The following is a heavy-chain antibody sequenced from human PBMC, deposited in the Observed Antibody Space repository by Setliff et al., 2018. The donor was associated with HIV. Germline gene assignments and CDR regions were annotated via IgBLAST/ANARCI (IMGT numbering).Heavy chain of an antibody. J-gene: IGHJ4*02. V-gene: IGHV3-9*01. CDR3: ARAGHFDWLLPFDY. CDR2: VSWNSGSVSV. D-gene: IGHD3-9*01. Sequence: HPGGSLRLSCAASGFTFDEYAMYWVRQTPGKGIEWVSGVSWNSGSVSVDYADSVTGRFTISRDHAKNLLYLLLNTLRADDTAVYYCARAGHFDWLLPFDYWGQGTLVTVSS. CDR1: GFTFDEYA.